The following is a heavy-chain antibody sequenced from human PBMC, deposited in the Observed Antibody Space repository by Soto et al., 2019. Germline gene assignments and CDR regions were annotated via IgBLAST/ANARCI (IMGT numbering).Heavy chain of an antibody. CDR3: ARRHDYGGNSDAFDI. CDR1: GGTFSTDS. CDR2: IIPIFGTA. Sequence: QVQLVQSGAEVKKPGSSVKVSCKASGGTFSTDSINWVRQAPGQGLEWMGGIIPIFGTADYAQKFQGRVTLTADESTATDYMELRSLVSEATAVYSCARRHDYGGNSDAFDIWGQGTMVTVSS. J-gene: IGHJ3*02. D-gene: IGHD4-17*01. V-gene: IGHV1-69*12.